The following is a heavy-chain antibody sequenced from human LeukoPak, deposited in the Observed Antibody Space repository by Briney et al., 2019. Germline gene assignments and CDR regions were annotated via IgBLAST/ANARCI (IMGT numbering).Heavy chain of an antibody. J-gene: IGHJ4*02. Sequence: PSEPLSLTCTVSGGSLSSSSYYWGWIRQPPGKGLEWIGSIYYSGSTYYNPSLKSRVTISVDTSKNQFSLKLSSVTAADTAVYYCARQDYDSSGYYSLNYFDYWGQGTLVTVSS. CDR2: IYYSGST. CDR1: GGSLSSSSYY. V-gene: IGHV4-39*01. D-gene: IGHD3-22*01. CDR3: ARQDYDSSGYYSLNYFDY.